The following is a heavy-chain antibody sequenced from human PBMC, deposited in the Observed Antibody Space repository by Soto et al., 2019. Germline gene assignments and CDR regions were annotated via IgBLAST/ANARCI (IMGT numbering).Heavy chain of an antibody. CDR2: ISYDGSNK. J-gene: IGHJ6*02. D-gene: IGHD1-26*01. V-gene: IGHV3-30*18. CDR1: GFTFSSYG. Sequence: GGSLRLSCAASGFTFSSYGMHWVRQAPGKGLEWVAVISYDGSNKYYADSVKGRFTISRDNSKNTLYLQMNSLRAEDTAVYYCAKASYSGSYSYGMDVWGQGTTVTVSS. CDR3: AKASYSGSYSYGMDV.